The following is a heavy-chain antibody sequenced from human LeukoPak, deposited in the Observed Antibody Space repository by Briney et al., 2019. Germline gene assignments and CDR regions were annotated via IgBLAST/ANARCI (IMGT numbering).Heavy chain of an antibody. D-gene: IGHD3-10*02. Sequence: PGGSLRLSCAASGFTFSIYEMNWVRQAPGKGLEGVSYISSSGSTIYYADSVKGRFTISRDNAKNSLYLKMNSLTAEDTAVYHCAELGITMIGGVWGKGTTVTISS. CDR1: GFTFSIYE. CDR2: ISSSGSTI. CDR3: AELGITMIGGV. V-gene: IGHV3-48*03. J-gene: IGHJ6*04.